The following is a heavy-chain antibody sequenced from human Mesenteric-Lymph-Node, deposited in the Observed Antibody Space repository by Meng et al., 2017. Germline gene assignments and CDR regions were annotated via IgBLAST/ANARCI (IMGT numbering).Heavy chain of an antibody. CDR3: AKDRVVRGIMGAFDM. CDR1: GFTVSSNY. D-gene: IGHD3-10*01. Sequence: GGSLRLSCAASGFTVSSNYMSWVRQAPGKGLEWVSVIYSGGSTYYADSVKGRFTISRHNSKNTLYLQMNSLRAEDTAVYYCAKDRVVRGIMGAFDMWGQGTMVTVSS. J-gene: IGHJ3*02. V-gene: IGHV3-53*01. CDR2: IYSGGST.